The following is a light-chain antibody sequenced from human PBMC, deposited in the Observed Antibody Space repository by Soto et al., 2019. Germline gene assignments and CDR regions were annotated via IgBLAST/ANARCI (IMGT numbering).Light chain of an antibody. CDR3: QQYDNWWT. CDR2: GAS. Sequence: EIVMTQSPATLSVSPGERATLSCRASQSVTSNLAWYQKKPGQAPRLLTYGASTRATGIPARFSGSGSGTDFPLTISSLQSEDFAVYYCQQYDNWWTFGQGTRVEI. V-gene: IGKV3-15*01. CDR1: QSVTSN. J-gene: IGKJ1*01.